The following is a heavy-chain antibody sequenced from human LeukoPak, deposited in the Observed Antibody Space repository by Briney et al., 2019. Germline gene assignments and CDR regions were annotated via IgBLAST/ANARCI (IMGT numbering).Heavy chain of an antibody. CDR3: ASPSLGVVPAYFDY. CDR2: INHSGST. Sequence: SGTLSLTCAVYGVSFSGYYWSWIRQPPGKGLEWVGEINHSGSTNYNPSLKSRVTISVDTSKNQFSLKLSSVTAADTAVYYCASPSLGVVPAYFDYGGQGTLVTVSS. J-gene: IGHJ4*02. V-gene: IGHV4-34*01. CDR1: GVSFSGYY. D-gene: IGHD2-2*01.